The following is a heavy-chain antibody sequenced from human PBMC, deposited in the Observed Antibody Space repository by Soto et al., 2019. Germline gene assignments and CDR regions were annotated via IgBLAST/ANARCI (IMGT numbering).Heavy chain of an antibody. Sequence: ASLKVSCKASGYTFTSYGISWVRQAPGQGLEWMGWISAYNGNTNYAQKLQGRVTMTTDTSTSTAYMELRSLRSDDTAVYYCARVHSSFYYCYGMDVWGQGTTVTVSS. CDR3: ARVHSSFYYCYGMDV. J-gene: IGHJ6*02. CDR1: GYTFTSYG. D-gene: IGHD6-6*01. V-gene: IGHV1-18*01. CDR2: ISAYNGNT.